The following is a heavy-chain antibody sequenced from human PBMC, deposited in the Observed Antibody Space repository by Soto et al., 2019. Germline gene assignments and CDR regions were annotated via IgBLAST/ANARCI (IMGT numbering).Heavy chain of an antibody. CDR1: GGSISSGDYY. J-gene: IGHJ6*02. D-gene: IGHD3-10*01. CDR3: AGVGCGGLLAHGMDV. CDR2: IYYSGST. Sequence: QVQLQESGPGLVKPSQTLSLTCTVSGGSISSGDYYWSWIRQPPGKGLEWIGYIYYSGSTYYNPSRKRPVTLSVHTAKKKLHLKLSSVTAADTAVYYCAGVGCGGLLAHGMDVWGQGTTVTVSS. V-gene: IGHV4-30-4*01.